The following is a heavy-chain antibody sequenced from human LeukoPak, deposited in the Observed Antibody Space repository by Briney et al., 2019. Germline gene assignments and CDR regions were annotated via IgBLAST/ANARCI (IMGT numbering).Heavy chain of an antibody. J-gene: IGHJ4*02. CDR3: AKDAWEVGATSEIDY. V-gene: IGHV3-30*02. Sequence: PGGSLRLSCATSGFIFSSYGIHWVRQAPGKGLEWVAFIRYDGSVKYYADSVKGRFTISRDNSKNKVYLQMNSLRAEDTAVYYCAKDAWEVGATSEIDYWGQGTLVTVSS. CDR2: IRYDGSVK. CDR1: GFIFSSYG. D-gene: IGHD1-26*01.